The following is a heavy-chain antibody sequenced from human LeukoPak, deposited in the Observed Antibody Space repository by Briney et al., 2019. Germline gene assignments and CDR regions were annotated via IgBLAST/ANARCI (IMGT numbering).Heavy chain of an antibody. V-gene: IGHV3-74*01. CDR1: GFTFSSYW. Sequence: GGSLRLSCAASGFTFSSYWIHWVRQAPGKGLVWVSRIHSDGSSATYADSVKGRFTISRDNAKNTLCLQMNSLRAEDTAVFYCARETVDYDSGAYDYWGQGTLVTVSS. CDR2: IHSDGSSA. D-gene: IGHD3-22*01. CDR3: ARETVDYDSGAYDY. J-gene: IGHJ4*02.